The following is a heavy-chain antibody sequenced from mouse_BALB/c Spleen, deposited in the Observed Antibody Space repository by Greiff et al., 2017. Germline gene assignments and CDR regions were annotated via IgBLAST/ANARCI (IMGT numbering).Heavy chain of an antibody. CDR2: IRSKSNNYAT. CDR3: VRRFYDDAMDY. CDR1: GFTFNTYA. Sequence: EVQLVESGGGLVQPKGSLKLSCAASGFTFNTYAMNWVRQAPGKGLEWVARIRSKSNNYATYYADSVKDRFTISRDDSQSMLYLQMNNLKTEDTAMYYCVRRFYDDAMDYWGQGTSVTVSS. V-gene: IGHV10-1*02. J-gene: IGHJ4*01. D-gene: IGHD2-12*01.